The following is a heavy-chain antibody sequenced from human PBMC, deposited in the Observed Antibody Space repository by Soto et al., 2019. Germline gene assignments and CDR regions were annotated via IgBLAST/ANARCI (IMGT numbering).Heavy chain of an antibody. CDR2: ISGSGGST. CDR3: AKDLHDYGDYVPRGEDY. CDR1: GFTFSSYA. J-gene: IGHJ4*02. D-gene: IGHD4-17*01. V-gene: IGHV3-23*01. Sequence: EVQLLESGGGLVQPGGSLRLSCAASGFTFSSYAMSWVRQAPGKGLEWVSAISGSGGSTYYADSVKGRFTISRDNSKNTLYLQMNSRRAEDTAVDYCAKDLHDYGDYVPRGEDYWCQGTLVTVSS.